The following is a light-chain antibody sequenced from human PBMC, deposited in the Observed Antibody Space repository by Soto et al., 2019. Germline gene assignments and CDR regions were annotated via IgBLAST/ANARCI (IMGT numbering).Light chain of an antibody. CDR2: DVS. V-gene: IGLV2-14*01. J-gene: IGLJ1*01. Sequence: QSVLTQPASLSGSPGQSITISCTGTSSDVGGYNYVSWYQQHPGKAPKLMIYDVSNRPSGVSNRFSGSKSGNTASLTISGLQAEDEADYYCSSYTSSSTLHYVFGTGTKVT. CDR1: SSDVGGYNY. CDR3: SSYTSSSTLHYV.